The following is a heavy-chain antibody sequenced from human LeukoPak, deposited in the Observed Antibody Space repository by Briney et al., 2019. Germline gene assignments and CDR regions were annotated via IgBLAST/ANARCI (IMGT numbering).Heavy chain of an antibody. V-gene: IGHV4-34*01. J-gene: IGHJ5*02. CDR2: INHSGST. CDR1: GGSFSGYY. CDR3: ARGESNWFDP. Sequence: PSETLSLACAVYGGSFSGYYWSWRRQPPGKGLEWIGEINHSGSTNYDPSLKSRVTISVDTSKNQFSLKLSSVTAADTAVYYCARGESNWFDPWGQGTLVTVSS.